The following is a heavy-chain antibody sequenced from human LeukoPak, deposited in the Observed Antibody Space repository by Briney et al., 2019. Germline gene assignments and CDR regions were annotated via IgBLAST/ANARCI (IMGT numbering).Heavy chain of an antibody. CDR1: GYIFTDYY. CDR3: ARNVGDYFDY. Sequence: ASVKVSCKASGYIFTDYYIHWVRQAPGQGLEWMGWLNPNTGVTKYAEKFQGRVTMTRETSITTAYMEVTRLRSDDTAVYYCARNVGDYFDYWGQGTLVTVSS. V-gene: IGHV1-2*02. CDR2: LNPNTGVT. J-gene: IGHJ4*02.